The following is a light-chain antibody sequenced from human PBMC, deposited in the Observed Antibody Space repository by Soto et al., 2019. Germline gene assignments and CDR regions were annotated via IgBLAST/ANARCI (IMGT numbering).Light chain of an antibody. J-gene: IGKJ2*03. Sequence: EIVLTQSPGTLSLSPGERATLSCRASQSVSRSLLAWYQQKPGQAPRLLIYGASTRATGIADRFSGSGSGTDFTLIISRLEPEDFAVYYCQQYGNPPPYSFGQGTKVDIK. CDR1: QSVSRSL. CDR2: GAS. CDR3: QQYGNPPPYS. V-gene: IGKV3-20*01.